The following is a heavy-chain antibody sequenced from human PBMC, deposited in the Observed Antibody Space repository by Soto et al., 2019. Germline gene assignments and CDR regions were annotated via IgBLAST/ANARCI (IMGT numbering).Heavy chain of an antibody. CDR3: ARVSLAGYDFWSGYYPPYYYYYYMDF. V-gene: IGHV4-59*01. J-gene: IGHJ6*03. Sequence: SEALSLTCTVSGGSNSSYYWSWIRQPPGKGLDWNGYNYYRGRTNYNPSLQSRVTISVDTSKNQFSLKLSSVTAADTAVYYCARVSLAGYDFWSGYYPPYYYYYYMDFWRKGTTVTVSS. CDR2: NYYRGRT. D-gene: IGHD3-3*01. CDR1: GGSNSSYY.